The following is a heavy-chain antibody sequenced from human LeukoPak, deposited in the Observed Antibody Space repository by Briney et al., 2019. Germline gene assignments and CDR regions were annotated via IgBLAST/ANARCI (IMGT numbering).Heavy chain of an antibody. CDR3: ARVPTGGYYFDY. CDR2: IYSGGST. D-gene: IGHD1-1*01. V-gene: IGHV3-66*01. J-gene: IGHJ4*02. Sequence: GGSLRLSCEASAFTFSSYSMSWVRQAPGKGLEWVSVIYSGGSTYYADSVKGRFTISRDNSKNTLYLQINTLRAEDTAVYYCARVPTGGYYFDYWGQGTLVTVSS. CDR1: AFTFSSYS.